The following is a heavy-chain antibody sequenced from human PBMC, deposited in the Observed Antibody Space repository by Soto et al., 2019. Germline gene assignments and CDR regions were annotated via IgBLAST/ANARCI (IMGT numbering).Heavy chain of an antibody. D-gene: IGHD2-15*01. CDR2: ISGSGADT. CDR1: GFIFSNYA. V-gene: IGHV3-23*01. CDR3: AKDTGRGGGSVFDY. J-gene: IGHJ4*02. Sequence: EVQLLESGGGLVQPGGSLRLSCSPSGFIFSNYAMSWVRQARGKGLEWVSAISGSGADTYYTDSVKGRFTISRDNFKNALYLQMNSLRAEETAVYYCAKDTGRGGGSVFDYWGQGTLVNVSS.